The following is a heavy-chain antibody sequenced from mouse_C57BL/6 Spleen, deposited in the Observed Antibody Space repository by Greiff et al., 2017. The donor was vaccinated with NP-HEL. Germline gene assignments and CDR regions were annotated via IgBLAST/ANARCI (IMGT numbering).Heavy chain of an antibody. CDR1: GFTFTDYY. V-gene: IGHV7-3*01. CDR3: ARDWDGWAMDY. D-gene: IGHD4-1*01. Sequence: EVQGVESGGGLVQPGGSLSLSCAASGFTFTDYYMSWVRQPPGKALEWLGFIRNKANGYTTEYSASVKGRFTISRDNSQSILYLQMNALRAEDSAAYYCARDWDGWAMDYWGQGTSVTVSS. J-gene: IGHJ4*01. CDR2: IRNKANGYTT.